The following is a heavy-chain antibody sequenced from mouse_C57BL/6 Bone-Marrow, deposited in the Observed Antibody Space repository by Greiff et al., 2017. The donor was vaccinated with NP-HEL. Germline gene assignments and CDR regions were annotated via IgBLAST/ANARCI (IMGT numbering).Heavy chain of an antibody. V-gene: IGHV5-6*01. CDR1: GFTFSSYG. J-gene: IGHJ2*01. D-gene: IGHD1-1*01. CDR2: ISSGGSYT. CDR3: ARGNGSTYGNYFDY. Sequence: EVKLMESGGDLVKPGGSLKLSCAASGFTFSSYGMSWVRQTPDKRLEWVATISSGGSYTYYPDSVKGRFTISRDNAKNTLYLQMSSLKSEDTAMYYCARGNGSTYGNYFDYWGQGTTLTVSS.